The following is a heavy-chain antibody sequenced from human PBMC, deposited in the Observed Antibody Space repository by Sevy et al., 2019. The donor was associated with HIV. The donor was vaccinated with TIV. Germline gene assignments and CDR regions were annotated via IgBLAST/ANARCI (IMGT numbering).Heavy chain of an antibody. CDR2: INHSGST. J-gene: IGHJ3*02. Sequence: SETLSLTCAVYGGSFSGYYWSWIRQPPGKGLEWIGEINHSGSTNYNPSLKSRVTISVDTSKNQFSLKLSCVTAADTAVYYCARGISVTMVRGRAFDIWGQGTMVTVSS. D-gene: IGHD3-10*01. CDR1: GGSFSGYY. CDR3: ARGISVTMVRGRAFDI. V-gene: IGHV4-34*01.